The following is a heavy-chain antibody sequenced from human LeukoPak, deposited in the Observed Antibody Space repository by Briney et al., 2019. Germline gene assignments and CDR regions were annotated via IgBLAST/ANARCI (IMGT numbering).Heavy chain of an antibody. V-gene: IGHV3-30*02. Sequence: GGSLRLSCAASGFTFSGYGMHWVRQAPGKGLEWVAFIRYDGSNKYYADSVKGRFTISRDNSKNTLYLQMNSLRAEDTAVYYCAKEGEDTAMGDFDYWGQGTLVTVSS. CDR2: IRYDGSNK. CDR1: GFTFSGYG. D-gene: IGHD5-18*01. CDR3: AKEGEDTAMGDFDY. J-gene: IGHJ4*02.